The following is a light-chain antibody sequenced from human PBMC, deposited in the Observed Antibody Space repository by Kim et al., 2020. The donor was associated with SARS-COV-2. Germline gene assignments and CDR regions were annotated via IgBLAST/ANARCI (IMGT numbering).Light chain of an antibody. V-gene: IGLV1-40*01. CDR1: TSNIGADYD. J-gene: IGLJ1*01. Sequence: QSVLTQPPSVSGAPGQRITISCVGTTSNIGADYDVHWYQQLPGTTPRLLVYGNISRPAGVPDRFSSSKSDTSASLAITGLQAEDEADYYCQSYDDSLSAYVFGTGTKVTVL. CDR3: QSYDDSLSAYV. CDR2: GNI.